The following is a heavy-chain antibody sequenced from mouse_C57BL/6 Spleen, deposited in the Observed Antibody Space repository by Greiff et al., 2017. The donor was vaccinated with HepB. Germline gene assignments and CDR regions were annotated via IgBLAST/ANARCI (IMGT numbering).Heavy chain of an antibody. CDR2: IHPNSGST. CDR1: GYTFTSYW. D-gene: IGHD1-1*01. V-gene: IGHV1-64*01. Sequence: QVQLQQPGAELVKPGASVKLSCKASGYTFTSYWMHWVKQRPGQGLEWIGMIHPNSGSTNYNEKFKSKATLTVDKSSSTAYMQLSSLTSEDSAVYYGARLEYYYGVYYAMDYWGQGTSVTVSS. J-gene: IGHJ4*01. CDR3: ARLEYYYGVYYAMDY.